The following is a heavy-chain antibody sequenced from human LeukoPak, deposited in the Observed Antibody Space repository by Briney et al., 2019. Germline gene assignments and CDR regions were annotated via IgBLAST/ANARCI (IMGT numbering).Heavy chain of an antibody. D-gene: IGHD2-15*01. CDR3: ASSLRGWSLPDY. Sequence: PSETLSLTCTVSGGSISSGGYYWSWIRQHPGKGLEWIGYIYYSGSTYYNPSLKSRVTISVDTSKNQFSLKLSSVTAADTAVYYCASSLRGWSLPDYWGQGTLVTVSS. CDR1: GGSISSGGYY. CDR2: IYYSGST. J-gene: IGHJ4*02. V-gene: IGHV4-31*03.